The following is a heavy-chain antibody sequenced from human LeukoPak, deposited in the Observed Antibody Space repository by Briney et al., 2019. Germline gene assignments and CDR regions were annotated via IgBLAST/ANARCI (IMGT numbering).Heavy chain of an antibody. V-gene: IGHV1-18*01. Sequence: ASVKVSCKASGYTFTSYGISWVRQAPGQGLEWMGWISAYNGNTNYAQKLQGRVTMTTDTSTSTAYMELRSLRSDDTAVYYCARAQVDYNNGPGSQGYYSYGMDVWGQGTTATVSS. CDR3: ARAQVDYNNGPGSQGYYSYGMDV. CDR1: GYTFTSYG. CDR2: ISAYNGNT. J-gene: IGHJ6*02. D-gene: IGHD3-22*01.